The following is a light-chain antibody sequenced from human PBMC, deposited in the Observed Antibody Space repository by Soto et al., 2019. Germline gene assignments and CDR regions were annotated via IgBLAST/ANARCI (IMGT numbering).Light chain of an antibody. CDR1: QSLSNN. CDR3: QQYNNCPPWT. V-gene: IGKV3-15*01. CDR2: GAS. Sequence: EIVMTQSPATLSVSPGERATLSCRASQSLSNNLAWYQQKPGQAPRLLIYGASTRATGIPARFSGSWSGTEFTLTISSLQSEDFAVYYCQQYNNCPPWTFGQGTKVEIK. J-gene: IGKJ1*01.